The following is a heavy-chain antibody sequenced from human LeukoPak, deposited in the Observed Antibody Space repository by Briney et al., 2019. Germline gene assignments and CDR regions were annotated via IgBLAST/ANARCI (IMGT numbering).Heavy chain of an antibody. CDR3: ARVREDIVVVPAVSSLDY. D-gene: IGHD2-2*01. CDR1: GFSFSNYW. Sequence: GGSLRLSCAASGFSFSNYWMTWVRQAPGKGLEWVANIKQDGSEKYYVDSVKGRFTISRDNAKNSLYLQMNSLRAEDTAVYYCARVREDIVVVPAVSSLDYWGQGTLVTVSS. CDR2: IKQDGSEK. J-gene: IGHJ4*02. V-gene: IGHV3-7*01.